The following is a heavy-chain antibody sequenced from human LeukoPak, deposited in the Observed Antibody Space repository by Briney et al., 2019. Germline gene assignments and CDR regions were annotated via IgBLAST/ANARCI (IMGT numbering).Heavy chain of an antibody. Sequence: PPETLSLTCTVSGDSISSSSYYWGWIRQPPGKGLEWIGSVYYGGTNYYHTPLRSRVTISVDTSKNQFSLKLSSVAAADTAGYYCARRESGYRMDYWGQGTMVTVSS. D-gene: IGHD3-22*01. V-gene: IGHV4-39*01. CDR3: ARRESGYRMDY. CDR1: GDSISSSSYY. J-gene: IGHJ4*02. CDR2: VYYGGTN.